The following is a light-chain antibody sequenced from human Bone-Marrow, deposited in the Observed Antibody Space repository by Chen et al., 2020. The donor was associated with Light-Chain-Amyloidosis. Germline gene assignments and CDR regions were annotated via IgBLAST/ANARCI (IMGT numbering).Light chain of an antibody. CDR3: QVWDRSSDRPV. CDR2: DDS. J-gene: IGLJ3*02. Sequence: SYVLTQPSSVSVAPGQTATIACGGNNIGSTSVHWYQQTPGQAPLLVVYDDSDRTSGIPERLSGSNSRNTATLTISRVEARDEADYYCQVWDRSSDRPVFGGGTKLTVL. V-gene: IGLV3-21*02. CDR1: NIGSTS.